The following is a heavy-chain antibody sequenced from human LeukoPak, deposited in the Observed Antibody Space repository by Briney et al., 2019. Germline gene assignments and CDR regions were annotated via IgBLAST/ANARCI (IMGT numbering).Heavy chain of an antibody. CDR1: GFTFNSHS. CDR2: ISSSSGTI. Sequence: PGGSLRLSCAASGFTFNSHSMNWVRQAPGKGLEWVSYISSSSGTIYYADSVKGRFTTSRDNAKNSLYLQMNSLRAEDTAVYYRARDRSSGWSYDAFDIWGQGTMVTVSS. J-gene: IGHJ3*02. CDR3: ARDRSSGWSYDAFDI. D-gene: IGHD6-19*01. V-gene: IGHV3-48*04.